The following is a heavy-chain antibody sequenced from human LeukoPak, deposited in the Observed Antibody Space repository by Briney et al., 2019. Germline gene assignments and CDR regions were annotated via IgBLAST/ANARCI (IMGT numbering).Heavy chain of an antibody. CDR3: ARSRSGYFRYFDY. D-gene: IGHD3-22*01. CDR1: GFTFNSFE. J-gene: IGHJ4*02. Sequence: GGSLRLSCAASGFTFNSFEMTWVRQAPGKGLEWVSYISSSAGTIYYADSVKGRFTISRDNAKNSLYLQMNSLRAEDTAVYYCARSRSGYFRYFDYWGQGALVTVSS. CDR2: ISSSAGTI. V-gene: IGHV3-48*03.